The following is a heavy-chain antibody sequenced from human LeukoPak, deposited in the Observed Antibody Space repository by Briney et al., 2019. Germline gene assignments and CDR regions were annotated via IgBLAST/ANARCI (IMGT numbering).Heavy chain of an antibody. CDR2: IKSKTDGGTT. CDR3: TTVKYSGSRRVFDY. D-gene: IGHD1-26*01. V-gene: IGHV3-15*01. J-gene: IGHJ4*02. CDR1: GFTFSNAW. Sequence: GGSLRLSCAASGFTFSNAWMSWVRQAPGKGLEWVGRIKSKTDGGTTDYAAPVKGRFTISRDDSKNTLYLQMNSLKTEDTAGYYCTTVKYSGSRRVFDYWGQGTLVTVSS.